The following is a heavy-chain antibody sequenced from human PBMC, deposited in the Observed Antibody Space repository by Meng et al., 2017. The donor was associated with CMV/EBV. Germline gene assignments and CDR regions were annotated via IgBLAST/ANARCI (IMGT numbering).Heavy chain of an antibody. V-gene: IGHV4-34*01. Sequence: YGGSFSGYYWGWIRQPPGKGLEWIGEINHSGSTNYNPSLKSRVTISVDTSKNQFSLKLSSVTAADTAVYYCARKGRSSWYLLAEYFQHWGQGTLVTVSS. D-gene: IGHD6-13*01. J-gene: IGHJ1*01. CDR3: ARKGRSSWYLLAEYFQH. CDR1: GGSFSGYY. CDR2: INHSGST.